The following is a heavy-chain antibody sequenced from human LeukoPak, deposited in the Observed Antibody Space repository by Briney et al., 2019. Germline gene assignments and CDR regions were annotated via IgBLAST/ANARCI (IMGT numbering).Heavy chain of an antibody. CDR2: TYYRFKWYN. V-gene: IGHV6-1*01. CDR1: GDSVSRNSAA. J-gene: IGHJ1*01. CDR3: ATGGYCSSTSCSQGYFQH. D-gene: IGHD2-2*01. Sequence: SQTLSLTCAISGDSVSRNSAAWTWITQSPSRGLERLGRTYYRFKWYNDYAVSVKSRITINPDTSKNQFSLQLNSVTPEDTAVYYCATGGYCSSTSCSQGYFQHWGQGTLVTVSS.